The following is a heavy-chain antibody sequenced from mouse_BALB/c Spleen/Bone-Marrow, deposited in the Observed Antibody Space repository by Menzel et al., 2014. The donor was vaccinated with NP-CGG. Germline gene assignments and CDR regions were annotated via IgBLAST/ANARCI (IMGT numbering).Heavy chain of an antibody. V-gene: IGHV2-5*01. Sequence: VKLQESGPGLVQPSQSLSITCTVSGFSLTSYGVHWVRQSPGKGLEWLGVIWRGGSTDYNAAFMSRLSITKDNSKNQVFFKMNSLQADDTAIYYCAKAIRQGYYYAMDYWGQGTSVTVSS. CDR3: AKAIRQGYYYAMDY. CDR2: IWRGGST. D-gene: IGHD2-12*01. J-gene: IGHJ4*01. CDR1: GFSLTSYG.